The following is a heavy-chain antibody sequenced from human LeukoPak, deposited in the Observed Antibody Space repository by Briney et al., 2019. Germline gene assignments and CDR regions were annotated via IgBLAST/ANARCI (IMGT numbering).Heavy chain of an antibody. CDR1: GYTFTSYD. CDR3: ASETYYYGSGTRTPGGMDV. V-gene: IGHV1-8*01. D-gene: IGHD3-10*01. Sequence: ASVNVSCKASGYTFTSYDINWVRQATGQGLEWMGWMNPNSGNTGYAQKFQGRVTMTRNTSISTAYMELSSLRSEDTAVYYCASETYYYGSGTRTPGGMDVWGQGTTVTVSS. CDR2: MNPNSGNT. J-gene: IGHJ6*02.